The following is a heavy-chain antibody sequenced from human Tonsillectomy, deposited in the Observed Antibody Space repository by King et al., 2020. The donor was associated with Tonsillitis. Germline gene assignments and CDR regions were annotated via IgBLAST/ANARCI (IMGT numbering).Heavy chain of an antibody. J-gene: IGHJ4*02. CDR2: IYHSGST. Sequence: VQLQESGPGLVKPSGTLSLTCAVSGGSISRSNWWSWVRQSPGKGLEWIGEIYHSGSTNYNPSLKSRVTIAVDKSKNQFSLKLSSVTAADTAVYFCARGGYDHEYYFDYWGQGTLVTVSS. V-gene: IGHV4-4*02. CDR1: GGSISRSNW. CDR3: ARGGYDHEYYFDY. D-gene: IGHD3-3*01.